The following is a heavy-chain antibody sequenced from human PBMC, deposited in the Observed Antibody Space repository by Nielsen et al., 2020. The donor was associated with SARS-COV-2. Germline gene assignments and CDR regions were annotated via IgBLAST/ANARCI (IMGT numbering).Heavy chain of an antibody. V-gene: IGHV3-11*05. CDR2: ISSSSSYT. D-gene: IGHD4-17*01. CDR1: GFTFSDYY. J-gene: IGHJ5*02. Sequence: GGSLRLSCAASGFTFSDYYMSWIRQAPGKGLEWVSYISSSSSYTNYADSVKGRFTISRDNAKNSLYLQMNSLRAEDTAVYYCAREKYYGDYADNWFDPWGQGTLVTVSS. CDR3: AREKYYGDYADNWFDP.